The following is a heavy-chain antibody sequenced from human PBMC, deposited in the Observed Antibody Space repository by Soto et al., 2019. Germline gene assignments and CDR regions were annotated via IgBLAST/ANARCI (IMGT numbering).Heavy chain of an antibody. CDR3: ARTRTYYYDSRRLISDAFDI. Sequence: SETLSLTCTVSGGSISSGGYYWSWIRQHPGKGLEWIGYIYYSGSTYYNPSLKSRVTISVDTSKNQFSLKLSSVTAADTAVYYCARTRTYYYDSRRLISDAFDIWGQGTMVTVSS. CDR2: IYYSGST. CDR1: GGSISSGGYY. J-gene: IGHJ3*02. V-gene: IGHV4-31*03. D-gene: IGHD3-22*01.